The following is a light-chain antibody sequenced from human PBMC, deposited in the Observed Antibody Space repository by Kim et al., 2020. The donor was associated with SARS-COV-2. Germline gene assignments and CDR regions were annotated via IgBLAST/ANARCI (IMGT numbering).Light chain of an antibody. Sequence: GKTGRITWGGNNIGSKSVHWYQQKPGQAPVLVIYYDSDRPSGIPERFSGSNSGNTATLTISRVEAGDEADYYCQVWDSSSDHPGVVFGGGTKLTVL. CDR2: YDS. CDR1: NIGSKS. J-gene: IGLJ2*01. CDR3: QVWDSSSDHPGVV. V-gene: IGLV3-21*04.